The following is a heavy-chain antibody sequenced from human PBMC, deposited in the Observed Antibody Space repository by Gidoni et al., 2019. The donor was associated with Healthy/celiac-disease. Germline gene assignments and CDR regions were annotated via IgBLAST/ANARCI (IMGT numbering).Heavy chain of an antibody. CDR3: ARGLYCSSTSCYARFDP. CDR1: GGSFSGYY. CDR2: INHSGST. J-gene: IGHJ5*02. D-gene: IGHD2-2*01. V-gene: IGHV4-34*01. Sequence: QVQLQQWGAGLLKPSETLSLTCAVYGGSFSGYYWSWIRQPPGKGLEWIGEINHSGSTNYNPSLKCRVTISVDTSKNQFSLKLSSVTAADTAVYYCARGLYCSSTSCYARFDPWGQGTLVTVSS.